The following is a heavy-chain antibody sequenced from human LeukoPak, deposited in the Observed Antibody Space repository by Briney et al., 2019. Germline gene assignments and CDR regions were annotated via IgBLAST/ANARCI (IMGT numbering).Heavy chain of an antibody. V-gene: IGHV3-9*01. CDR2: ISWNSGSI. J-gene: IGHJ3*02. D-gene: IGHD4-17*01. Sequence: GGSLRLSCAASGFTFDDYAVHWVRQAPGKGLEWVSGISWNSGSIGYADSVKGRFTISRDNAKNSLYLQMNSLRAGDTALYYCAKDMYGDDAFDIWGQGTMVTVSS. CDR3: AKDMYGDDAFDI. CDR1: GFTFDDYA.